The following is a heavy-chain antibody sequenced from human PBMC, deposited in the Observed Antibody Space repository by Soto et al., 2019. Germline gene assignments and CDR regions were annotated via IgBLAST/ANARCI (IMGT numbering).Heavy chain of an antibody. J-gene: IGHJ4*02. CDR2: IVVGSGNT. Sequence: ASVKVSCKASGFTFTSSAMQWVRQARGQRLEWIGWIVVGSGNTNYAQKFQERVTITRDMSTSTAYMELSSLRSEDTAVYYCAADSLSNDSGYALDYWGQGTLVTVSS. D-gene: IGHD5-12*01. CDR1: GFTFTSSA. CDR3: AADSLSNDSGYALDY. V-gene: IGHV1-58*02.